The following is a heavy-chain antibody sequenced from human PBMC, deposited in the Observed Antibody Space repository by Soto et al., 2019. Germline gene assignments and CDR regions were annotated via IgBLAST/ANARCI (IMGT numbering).Heavy chain of an antibody. CDR2: ISSSGSTI. CDR3: ARVKSYYDSSGPLGY. Sequence: PGGSLRLSCAASGFTFSDYYMSWIRQAPGKGLEWVSYISSSGSTIYYADSVKGRFTISRDNAKNSLYLQMNSLRAEDTAVYYSARVKSYYDSSGPLGYWGQGTLVTVSS. V-gene: IGHV3-11*01. CDR1: GFTFSDYY. J-gene: IGHJ4*02. D-gene: IGHD3-22*01.